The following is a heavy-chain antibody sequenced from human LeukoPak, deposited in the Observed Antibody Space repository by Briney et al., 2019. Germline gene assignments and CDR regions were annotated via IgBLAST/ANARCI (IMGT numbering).Heavy chain of an antibody. CDR3: ARGYVSLDY. V-gene: IGHV3-7*01. CDR1: GFTFNYYW. CDR2: IKQDGSEK. D-gene: IGHD3-16*01. J-gene: IGHJ4*02. Sequence: GGSLRLSCAASGFTFNYYWMSWLRQAPGKGLEGVANIKQDGSEKYYVDSVKGRFTISRDNAKNSVYLQMNSLRVEDTALYYCARGYVSLDYWGQGNLVTVSS.